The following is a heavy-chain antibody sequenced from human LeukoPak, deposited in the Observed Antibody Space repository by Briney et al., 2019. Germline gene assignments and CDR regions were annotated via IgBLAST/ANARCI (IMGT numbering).Heavy chain of an antibody. V-gene: IGHV3-33*01. D-gene: IGHD3-16*01. CDR1: GFTFSSYG. J-gene: IGHJ4*02. CDR2: IWYDGSNK. CDR3: AAWGRDPLDY. Sequence: GGSLRLSCAASGFTFSSYGRHWVRQAPGKGREWVAVIWYDGSNKYYADSVKGRFPISRDNSKNPLYLQMNSLRAEDTAVYYCAAWGRDPLDYWGQGTLVTVSS.